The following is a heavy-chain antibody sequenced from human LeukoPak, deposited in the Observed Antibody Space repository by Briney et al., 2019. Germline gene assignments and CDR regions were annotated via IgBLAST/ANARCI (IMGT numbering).Heavy chain of an antibody. CDR2: IIPILGIA. CDR3: ARDRYSYGPGNWFDP. Sequence: SVTVSCKASGYTFTSYGISWVRQAPGQGLEWMGRIIPILGIANYAQKFQGRVTITADKSTSTAYMELSSLRSEDTAVYYCARDRYSYGPGNWFDPWGQGTLVTVSS. J-gene: IGHJ5*02. V-gene: IGHV1-69*04. D-gene: IGHD5-18*01. CDR1: GYTFTSYG.